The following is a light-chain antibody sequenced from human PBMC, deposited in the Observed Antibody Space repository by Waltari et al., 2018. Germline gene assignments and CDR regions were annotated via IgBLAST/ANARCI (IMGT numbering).Light chain of an antibody. V-gene: IGKV1-39*01. J-gene: IGKJ4*01. CDR2: AAS. CDR1: QSISSY. CDR3: QQSYSTLALT. Sequence: DIQMTQSPSSLSASVGDRVTITCRASQSISSYFNWYQQKPGKAPKLLIYAASSLQSGVPSRFSGSGSETEFTLTISSLQPEDFATYYWQQSYSTLALTFGGGTKVEIK.